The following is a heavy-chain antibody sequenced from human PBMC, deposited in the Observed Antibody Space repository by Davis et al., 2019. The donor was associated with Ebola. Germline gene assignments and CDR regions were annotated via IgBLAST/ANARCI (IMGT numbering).Heavy chain of an antibody. V-gene: IGHV1-8*01. CDR3: ARGVSMATITNY. D-gene: IGHD5-24*01. CDR2: MNPYSGNT. Sequence: ASVKVSCKASGYTFTSYDINWVRQATGQGLEWMGWMNPYSGNTGYAQEFQGRVTMPSNISISTAYMELSSLRSEDTAVYYCARGVSMATITNYWGQGTLVTVSS. CDR1: GYTFTSYD. J-gene: IGHJ4*02.